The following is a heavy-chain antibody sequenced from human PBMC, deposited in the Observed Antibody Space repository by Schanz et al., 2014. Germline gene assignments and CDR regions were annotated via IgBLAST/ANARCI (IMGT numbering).Heavy chain of an antibody. D-gene: IGHD7-27*01. V-gene: IGHV3-33*08. CDR1: GFTFSTHA. CDR3: ARELPGVVAFDF. Sequence: QVQLVDSGGGLVKPGGSLRLSCAASGFTFSTHAMHWVRQAPGKGLEWVAVISYDGSFKNYADSVRGRITMSRDNSKNTMYLQINNLRADDTAVYYCARELPGVVAFDFWGQGTMVTVSS. J-gene: IGHJ3*01. CDR2: ISYDGSFK.